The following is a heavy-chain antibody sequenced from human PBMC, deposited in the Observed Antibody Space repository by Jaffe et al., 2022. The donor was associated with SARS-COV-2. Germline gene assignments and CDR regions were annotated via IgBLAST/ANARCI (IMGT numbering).Heavy chain of an antibody. D-gene: IGHD5-12*01. CDR1: GYTFTTYT. V-gene: IGHV1-3*01. CDR3: ARDDGNTWLLDH. CDR2: SNAGHGNA. Sequence: QVQLVQSGAEVKKPGASVKLSCKASGYTFTTYTMHWVRQAPGQRLEWLGWSNAGHGNAKYSQKFQDRVTFTSDTAATTAYLELSSLRSEDTGVYFCARDDGNTWLLDHWGQGTFVTVSS. J-gene: IGHJ4*02.